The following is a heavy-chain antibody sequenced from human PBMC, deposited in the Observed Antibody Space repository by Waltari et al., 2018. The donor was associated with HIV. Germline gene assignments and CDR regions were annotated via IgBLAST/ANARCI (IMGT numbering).Heavy chain of an antibody. Sequence: EVQLVESGGELVQPGESLRLSCAASRFKFSSFWLNWVRQAPGKRLEWVANIKEDGSEKYYVDSVKGRFTISRDNVKNSLYLQMNSLRAEDTAVYYCARDASYFDFWSGGYYYYGLDVWGQGTTVTVSS. CDR2: IKEDGSEK. CDR3: ARDASYFDFWSGGYYYYGLDV. V-gene: IGHV3-7*01. D-gene: IGHD3-3*01. J-gene: IGHJ6*02. CDR1: RFKFSSFW.